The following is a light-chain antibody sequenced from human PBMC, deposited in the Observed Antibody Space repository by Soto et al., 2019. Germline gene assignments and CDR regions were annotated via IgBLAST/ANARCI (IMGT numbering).Light chain of an antibody. CDR1: KSVSSSN. J-gene: IGKJ1*01. V-gene: IGKV3-20*01. Sequence: EIVLTQSPGTLSLSPGERATLSCRASKSVSSSNLAWYQQKPGQAPRLLIYGASSRATGIPDRFSGSGSGTDFPLTISRLESEDFAVYYCQQSGSTPRTFGQGTNGEIK. CDR3: QQSGSTPRT. CDR2: GAS.